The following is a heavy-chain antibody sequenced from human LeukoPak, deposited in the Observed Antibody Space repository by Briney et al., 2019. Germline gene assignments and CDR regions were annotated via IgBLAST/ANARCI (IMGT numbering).Heavy chain of an antibody. CDR1: GFSISTNYY. Sequence: SEALSLTCTVSGFSISTNYYWGWTRQPPGKGLEWIGSIHHSGKTYHNPSLRSRVIMSIDTSKNQFSLRLSSVTAADTAVYFCARTNWNPGDYWGQGTLVTVSS. V-gene: IGHV4-38-2*02. CDR2: IHHSGKT. J-gene: IGHJ4*02. D-gene: IGHD1-1*01. CDR3: ARTNWNPGDY.